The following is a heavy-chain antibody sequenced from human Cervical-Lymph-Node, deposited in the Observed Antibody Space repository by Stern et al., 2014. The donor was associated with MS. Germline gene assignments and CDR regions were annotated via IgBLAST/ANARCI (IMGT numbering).Heavy chain of an antibody. Sequence: QVQLVQSGVEVKRPGASVKVSCKASGYTFNNYGINWVRQAPGQGLEWLGWISAYNGTTNFAQKVQDRVIMTTNTSTNTAYMELRSLRTDDTAVYYCARDYDVRLTAAGHWGQGTLVIVSS. CDR3: ARDYDVRLTAAGH. D-gene: IGHD6-13*01. J-gene: IGHJ4*02. CDR1: GYTFNNYG. CDR2: ISAYNGTT. V-gene: IGHV1-18*01.